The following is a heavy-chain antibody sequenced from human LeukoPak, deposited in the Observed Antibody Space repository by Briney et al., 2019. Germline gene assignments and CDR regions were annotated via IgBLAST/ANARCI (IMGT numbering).Heavy chain of an antibody. Sequence: GGSLRLSCAASGFTFSSYWMSWVRQAPGKGLEWVANIKQDGSDKYYVDSVKGRFTISRDNAKTLLYLQINSLRAEDTAVYYCAREPSGDYFDYWGQGTLVTVPS. J-gene: IGHJ4*02. D-gene: IGHD4-17*01. V-gene: IGHV3-7*03. CDR2: IKQDGSDK. CDR1: GFTFSSYW. CDR3: AREPSGDYFDY.